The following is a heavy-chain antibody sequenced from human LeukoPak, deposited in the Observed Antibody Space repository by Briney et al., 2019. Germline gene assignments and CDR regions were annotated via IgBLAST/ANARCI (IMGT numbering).Heavy chain of an antibody. J-gene: IGHJ4*02. CDR1: GGTFSSYA. D-gene: IGHD3-3*01. V-gene: IGHV1-69*01. Sequence: SVKVSCKASGGTFSSYAISWVRQAPGQGLEWMGGIIPIFGTANHAQKSQGRVTITADESTSTAYMELSSLRSEDTAVYYCANSRGVFGVSLDYWGQGTLVTVSS. CDR2: IIPIFGTA. CDR3: ANSRGVFGVSLDY.